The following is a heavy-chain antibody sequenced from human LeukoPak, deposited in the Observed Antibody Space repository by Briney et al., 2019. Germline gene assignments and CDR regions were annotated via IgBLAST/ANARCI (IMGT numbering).Heavy chain of an antibody. J-gene: IGHJ3*02. CDR2: FYYSGST. CDR3: AKHSRSGDSGYGNAFDI. Sequence: SETLSLTCTVSGGSISSSSYYWGWIRQPPGKGLEWIASFYYSGSTYYNPSLKSRVTISVDASKNHFSLKLSSVTAADTAVYYCAKHSRSGDSGYGNAFDIWDQGTMVTVSS. CDR1: GGSISSSSYY. D-gene: IGHD5-12*01. V-gene: IGHV4-39*01.